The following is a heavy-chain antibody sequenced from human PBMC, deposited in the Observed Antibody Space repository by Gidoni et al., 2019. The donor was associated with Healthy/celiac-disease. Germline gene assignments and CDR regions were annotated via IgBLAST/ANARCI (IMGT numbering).Heavy chain of an antibody. J-gene: IGHJ3*02. D-gene: IGHD6-19*01. V-gene: IGHV1-2*04. Sequence: VQLVQSGAEVKKPGASVKVSCKASGYTFTGYYMHWVRQAPGQGLEWMGWINPNSGGTNYAQKFQGWVTMTRDTSISTAYMELSRLRSDDTAVYYCAREGPGYSSGWTRDAFDIWGQGTMVTVSS. CDR1: GYTFTGYY. CDR3: AREGPGYSSGWTRDAFDI. CDR2: INPNSGGT.